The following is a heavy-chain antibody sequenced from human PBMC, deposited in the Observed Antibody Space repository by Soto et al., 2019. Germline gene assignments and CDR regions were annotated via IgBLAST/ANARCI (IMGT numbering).Heavy chain of an antibody. Sequence: QLQLQESGPGLVKPSETLSLTCTVSDDSIGRSNYFWGWIRQPPGKGLEWIGNIFYSGNTHYNPSLNSRVPISLDPSNHHSYLRVSFVTAADTAVYSCARHLYSGDSSGSFGYWGPGALVIVSS. J-gene: IGHJ4*02. CDR3: ARHLYSGDSSGSFGY. CDR2: IFYSGNT. V-gene: IGHV4-39*01. D-gene: IGHD6-19*01. CDR1: DDSIGRSNYF.